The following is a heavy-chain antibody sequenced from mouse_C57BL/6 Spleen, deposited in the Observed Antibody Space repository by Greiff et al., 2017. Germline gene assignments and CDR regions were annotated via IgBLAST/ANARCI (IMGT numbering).Heavy chain of an antibody. CDR1: GFTFSDYG. Sequence: EVQGVESGGGLVKPGGSLKLSCAASGFTFSDYGMHWVRQAPEKGLEWVAYISSGSSTIYYADTVKGRFTISRDNAKNTLFLQITSLRSEDTAIYYCARAPYSNYYFDYWGQGTTLTVSS. D-gene: IGHD2-5*01. J-gene: IGHJ2*01. CDR3: ARAPYSNYYFDY. V-gene: IGHV5-17*01. CDR2: ISSGSSTI.